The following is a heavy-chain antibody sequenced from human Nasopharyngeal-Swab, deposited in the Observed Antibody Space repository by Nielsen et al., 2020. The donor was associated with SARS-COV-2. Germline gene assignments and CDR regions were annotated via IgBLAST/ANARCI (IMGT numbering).Heavy chain of an antibody. Sequence: GESLKIPCPASGFTLRHYWMHWVRQAPGTGLEWVARSNEDGSITSYADSVKGRFAISRDNAKNTPYLQMNSLRAEDTAVYFCASDSSGRDDHWGQGTLVTVAA. CDR1: GFTLRHYW. CDR3: ASDSSGRDDH. D-gene: IGHD6-19*01. V-gene: IGHV3-74*01. J-gene: IGHJ5*02. CDR2: SNEDGSIT.